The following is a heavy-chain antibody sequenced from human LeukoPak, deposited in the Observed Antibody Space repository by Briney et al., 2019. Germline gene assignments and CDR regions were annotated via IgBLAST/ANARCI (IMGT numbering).Heavy chain of an antibody. V-gene: IGHV1-24*01. CDR2: FDPEDGET. Sequence: ASVKVSCKASGYTFTSCYMHWVRQAPGQGLEWMGGFDPEDGETIYAQKFQGRVTMTEDTSTDTAYMELSSLRSEDTAVYYCATAEVLLWSYYFDYWGQGTLVTVSS. J-gene: IGHJ4*02. CDR1: GYTFTSCY. CDR3: ATAEVLLWSYYFDY. D-gene: IGHD3-10*01.